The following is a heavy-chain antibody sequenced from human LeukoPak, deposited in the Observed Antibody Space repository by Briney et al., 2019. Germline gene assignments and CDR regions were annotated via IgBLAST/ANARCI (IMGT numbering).Heavy chain of an antibody. CDR2: IYYSGRT. CDR1: GGSISSYY. J-gene: IGHJ5*02. V-gene: IGHV4-59*01. Sequence: SETLSLTCTVSGGSISSYYWSWIRQPPGKGLEWIGYIYYSGRTNYNPSLKSRVTISVDTSKNQFSLKLSSVTAADTAVYYCARTLYYYDSSGFGHWGQGTLVTVSS. D-gene: IGHD3-22*01. CDR3: ARTLYYYDSSGFGH.